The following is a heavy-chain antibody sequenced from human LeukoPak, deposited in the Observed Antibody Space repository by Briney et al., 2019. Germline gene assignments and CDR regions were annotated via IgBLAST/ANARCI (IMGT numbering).Heavy chain of an antibody. J-gene: IGHJ4*02. V-gene: IGHV1-69*01. D-gene: IGHD1-26*01. CDR3: AKADIVGAWRHYFDY. Sequence: AAVKVSCKASGGTFSSYAISWVRQAPGQGREWMGGIIPIFGTANYAQKFQGRVTITADESTSTAYMELSSLRSEDTAVYYCAKADIVGAWRHYFDYWGQGTLITVSS. CDR2: IIPIFGTA. CDR1: GGTFSSYA.